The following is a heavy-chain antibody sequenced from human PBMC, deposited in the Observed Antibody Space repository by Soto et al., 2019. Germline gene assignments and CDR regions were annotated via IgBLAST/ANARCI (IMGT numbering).Heavy chain of an antibody. CDR3: AKDNGSGCYWLRVGDASDI. J-gene: IGHJ3*02. Sequence: QVQLVESGGGVVQPGRSLRLSCAASGFTFSSYGMHWVRQAPGKGLEWVAVISYDGSNKYYADSVKGRLTISRDNSKNKLYLQRNSLRGEDTAVYYCAKDNGSGCYWLRVGDASDIWGQGTMVTVSS. D-gene: IGHD6-19*01. V-gene: IGHV3-30*18. CDR2: ISYDGSNK. CDR1: GFTFSSYG.